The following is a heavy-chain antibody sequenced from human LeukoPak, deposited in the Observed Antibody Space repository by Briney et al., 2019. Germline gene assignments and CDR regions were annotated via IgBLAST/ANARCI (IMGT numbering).Heavy chain of an antibody. D-gene: IGHD3-10*01. CDR2: IYYSGST. V-gene: IGHV4-59*01. CDR1: GGSISSYY. CDR3: ARRMVRGAVDY. Sequence: KPSETLSLTCTVSGGSISSYYWSWIRQPPGKGLEWIGYIYYSGSTNYNPSLRSRVTISVDTSKNQFSLKLSSVTAADTAVYYCARRMVRGAVDYWGQGTLVTVSS. J-gene: IGHJ4*02.